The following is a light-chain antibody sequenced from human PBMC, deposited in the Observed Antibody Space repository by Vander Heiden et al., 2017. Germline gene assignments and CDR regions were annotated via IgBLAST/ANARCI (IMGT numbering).Light chain of an antibody. V-gene: IGKV1-33*01. CDR1: QDISNY. CDR3: QQYDNLPLT. Sequence: DIQMITSPSSLSASVGDRVTITCQASQDISNYLNWYQQKPGKAPKLLIYDASNLETGVPSRFSGSGSGTDFTFTISSLQPEDIATYYCQQYDNLPLTFGGGTKVKIK. J-gene: IGKJ4*01. CDR2: DAS.